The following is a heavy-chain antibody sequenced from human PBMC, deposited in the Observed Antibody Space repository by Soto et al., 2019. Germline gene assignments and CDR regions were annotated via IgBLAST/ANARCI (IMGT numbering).Heavy chain of an antibody. J-gene: IGHJ4*02. Sequence: QITLKESGPPLVRPAQTLTLTCAFSGFSLTTTHMGVAWIRQPPGKALEWLPLIYWDDDKRYSPSLKNRLAISKDTSRNRVVLTITNMNPEDTGTYFCAHAGDYDLLSFDHWGPGTLVTVSS. CDR2: IYWDDDK. V-gene: IGHV2-5*02. CDR3: AHAGDYDLLSFDH. D-gene: IGHD4-17*01. CDR1: GFSLTTTHMG.